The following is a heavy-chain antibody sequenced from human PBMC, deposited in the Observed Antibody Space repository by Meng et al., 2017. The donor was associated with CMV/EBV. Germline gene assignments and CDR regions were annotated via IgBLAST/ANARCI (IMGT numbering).Heavy chain of an antibody. D-gene: IGHD3-10*01. CDR1: GGSISSGSYY. CDR2: IYTSGST. CDR3: ASVQGLGVS. Sequence: QVPLQESGPGLVKPSQTLSTTCTVSGGSISSGSYYWSWIRQPAGKGLEWIGRIYTSGSTNYNPSLKSRVTISVDTSKNQFSLKLSSVTAADTAVYYCASVQGLGVSWGQGTLVTVSS. J-gene: IGHJ4*02. V-gene: IGHV4-61*02.